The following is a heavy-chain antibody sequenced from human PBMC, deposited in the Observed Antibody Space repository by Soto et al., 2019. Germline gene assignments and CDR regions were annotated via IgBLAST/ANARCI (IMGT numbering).Heavy chain of an antibody. J-gene: IGHJ1*01. CDR1: GYTFTSYG. CDR3: ARDLHYGDLEYFQH. CDR2: ISAYNGNT. D-gene: IGHD4-17*01. V-gene: IGHV1-18*01. Sequence: GASVKVSCKASGYTFTSYGISWVRQAPGQGLEWMGWISAYNGNTNYAQKLQGRVTMTTDTSTSTAYIELRSLRSDDTAVYYCARDLHYGDLEYFQHWGQGTLVTVSS.